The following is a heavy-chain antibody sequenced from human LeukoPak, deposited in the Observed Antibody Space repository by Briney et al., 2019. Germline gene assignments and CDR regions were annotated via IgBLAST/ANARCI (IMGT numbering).Heavy chain of an antibody. Sequence: GGSLRLSCAASGFTFSDYAMTWVRQSPGKGLEWVSAVSGSGGSTYYAGSVKGRFTISRDNSKNTLYLQMNSLRAEDTAVYYCAKGKYSDWLVNSWFDPWGQGTLVTVSS. V-gene: IGHV3-23*01. CDR1: GFTFSDYA. CDR3: AKGKYSDWLVNSWFDP. CDR2: VSGSGGST. D-gene: IGHD3-9*01. J-gene: IGHJ5*02.